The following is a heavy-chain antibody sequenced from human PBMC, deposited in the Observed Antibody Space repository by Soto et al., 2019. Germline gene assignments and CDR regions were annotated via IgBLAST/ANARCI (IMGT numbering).Heavy chain of an antibody. CDR1: GFNFRNYG. CDR3: ARLYTWIMDY. V-gene: IGHV3-33*01. J-gene: IGHJ4*02. D-gene: IGHD5-12*01. Sequence: QVQLVESGGGVVQPGRSLRLSCAASGFNFRNYGMYWVRQAPGKGLEWLAIIWYDGSNKYYADSVKGRFTISRDNSKDTLYLQMNNLRDEDTAVYYCARLYTWIMDYWGQGTMVTVSS. CDR2: IWYDGSNK.